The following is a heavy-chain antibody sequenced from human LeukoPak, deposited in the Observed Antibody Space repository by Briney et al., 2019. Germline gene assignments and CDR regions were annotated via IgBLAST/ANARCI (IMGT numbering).Heavy chain of an antibody. D-gene: IGHD2-8*01. J-gene: IGHJ4*02. CDR2: IIPIFGTA. CDR3: AREDSWFYYFDY. Sequence: ASVKVSCKASGGTFSSFAISWVRQAPGQGLEWMGGIIPIFGTANYAQKLQGRVTMTTDTSTSTAYMELRSLRSDGTAVYYCAREDSWFYYFDYWGQGTLVTVSS. CDR1: GGTFSSFA. V-gene: IGHV1-69*05.